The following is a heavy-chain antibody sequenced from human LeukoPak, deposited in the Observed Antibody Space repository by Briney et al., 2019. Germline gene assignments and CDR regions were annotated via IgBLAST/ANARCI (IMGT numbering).Heavy chain of an antibody. CDR1: GGSISSYY. CDR2: IYYSGST. J-gene: IGHJ4*02. Sequence: SETLSLTRTVSGGSISSYYWSWIRQPPGKGLEWIGYIYYSGSTNYNPSLKSRVTISVDTSKNQFSLKLSSVTAADTAVYYCARGVDTAMVTPYLDYWGQGTLVTVSS. CDR3: ARGVDTAMVTPYLDY. V-gene: IGHV4-59*08. D-gene: IGHD5-18*01.